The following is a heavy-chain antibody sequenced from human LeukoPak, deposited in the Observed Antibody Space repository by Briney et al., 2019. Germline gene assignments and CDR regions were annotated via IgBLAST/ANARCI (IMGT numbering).Heavy chain of an antibody. J-gene: IGHJ4*02. CDR1: GGTFSSHV. CDR3: ARGDGGYSGFDLEY. V-gene: IGHV1-69*04. D-gene: IGHD5-12*01. CDR2: TIPFLGFA. Sequence: ASVKVSCKASGGTFSSHVISWVRQAPGHGLDWMGRTIPFLGFANYAQKFQGRVTLTADKYTSTAYMELSSLRYEDTAVYYCARGDGGYSGFDLEYWGQGTLVTVSS.